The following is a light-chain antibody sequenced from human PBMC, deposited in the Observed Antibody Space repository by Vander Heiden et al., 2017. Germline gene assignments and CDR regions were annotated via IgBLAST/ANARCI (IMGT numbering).Light chain of an antibody. J-gene: IGLJ2*01. CDR2: GNS. CDR3: QSYDSSLSVHVV. Sequence: QSVLTQPPSVSGAPGQMVTISCTGSSSNIGAGYDVHWYQQLPGTAPKLLIYGNSNRPSGVPDRFSGSKSGTSASLAITGLQAEDEADYYCQSYDSSLSVHVVFGGGTKLTVL. V-gene: IGLV1-40*01. CDR1: SSNIGAGYD.